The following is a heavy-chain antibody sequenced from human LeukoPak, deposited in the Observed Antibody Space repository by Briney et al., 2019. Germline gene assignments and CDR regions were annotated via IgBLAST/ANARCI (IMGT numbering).Heavy chain of an antibody. D-gene: IGHD2-2*01. CDR1: GYSISSGYY. CDR2: IYHSGST. Sequence: SETLSLTCAVSGYSISSGYYWGWIRQPPGKGLEWIGSIYHSGSTYYNPSLKSQVTISVDTSKNQFSLRLSSVAAADTAVYYCATEGSASQTIDYWGQGTLVTVSS. J-gene: IGHJ4*02. CDR3: ATEGSASQTIDY. V-gene: IGHV4-38-2*02.